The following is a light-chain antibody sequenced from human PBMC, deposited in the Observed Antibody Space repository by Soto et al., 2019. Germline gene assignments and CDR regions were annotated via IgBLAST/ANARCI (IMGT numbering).Light chain of an antibody. Sequence: QSVLTRPPSASGSPGQSVTISCTATSSDVGRYNYVSWYQQHPGKAPKLIIYEVTKRPSGVPDRFSGSKSGNTAALTVSGLQAEDEGDYYCNSYAGSNTYVFGTGTKVTVL. J-gene: IGLJ1*01. CDR3: NSYAGSNTYV. CDR2: EVT. CDR1: SSDVGRYNY. V-gene: IGLV2-8*01.